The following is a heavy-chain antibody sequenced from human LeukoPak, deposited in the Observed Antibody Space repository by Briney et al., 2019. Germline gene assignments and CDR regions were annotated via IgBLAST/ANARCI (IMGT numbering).Heavy chain of an antibody. Sequence: GESLKISCKGSGYNFDSYWLAWVRHVPGKGLEWMGIIFPRTSDTRYSPSFQGHVTISADKSINTAFLEWRSLKATDNAIYLCARQQMGFAPRGSGFDPWGQGTVVIDPS. CDR1: GYNFDSYW. J-gene: IGHJ3*01. V-gene: IGHV5-51*01. D-gene: IGHD1-26*01. CDR3: ARQQMGFAPRGSGFDP. CDR2: IFPRTSDT.